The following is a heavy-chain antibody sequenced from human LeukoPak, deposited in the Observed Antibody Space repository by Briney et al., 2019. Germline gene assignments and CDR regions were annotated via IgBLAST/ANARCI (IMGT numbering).Heavy chain of an antibody. CDR2: IYHSGST. CDR1: GGSISSGGYH. CDR3: ARVSPHHYDFWSGSTHLGWFDP. D-gene: IGHD3-3*01. J-gene: IGHJ5*02. V-gene: IGHV4-31*03. Sequence: SETLSLTCTVSGGSISSGGYHWSWIRQHPGKGLEWIGYIYHSGSTYYNPSLKSRVTISIDTSKNQFSLKLSSVTAADTAVYYCARVSPHHYDFWSGSTHLGWFDPWGQGTLVTVSS.